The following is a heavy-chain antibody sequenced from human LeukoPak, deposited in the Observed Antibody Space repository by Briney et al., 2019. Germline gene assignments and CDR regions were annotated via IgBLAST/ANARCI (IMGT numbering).Heavy chain of an antibody. J-gene: IGHJ3*02. Sequence: PGRSLRLSCAASGFTFDDYAMHWVRQAPGKGLEWVSAISGSGGSTYYADSVKGRFTISRDNSKNTLYLQMNSLRAEDTAVYYCAKDSTLGAAFDIWGQGTMVTVSS. V-gene: IGHV3-23*01. CDR1: GFTFDDYA. CDR3: AKDSTLGAAFDI. CDR2: ISGSGGST.